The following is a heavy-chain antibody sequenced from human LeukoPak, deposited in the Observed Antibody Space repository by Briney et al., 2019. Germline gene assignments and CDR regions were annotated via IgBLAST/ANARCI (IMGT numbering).Heavy chain of an antibody. CDR1: GFTFSNYA. CDR3: TKDLRYYYADNHSEMDEHDY. V-gene: IGHV3-64*01. J-gene: IGHJ4*02. CDR2: AGTNGDTT. Sequence: GGSLRLSCAASGFTFSNYAPHWVRQAPGKGLEYVSGAGTNGDTTDYANSVKGRFTISRDNSKNTLSLQMNSLRAEDTALYYCTKDLRYYYADNHSEMDEHDYWGQGTLVTVSS. D-gene: IGHD4-23*01.